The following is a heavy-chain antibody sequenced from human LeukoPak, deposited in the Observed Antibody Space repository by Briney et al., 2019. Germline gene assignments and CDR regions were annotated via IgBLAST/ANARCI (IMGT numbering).Heavy chain of an antibody. V-gene: IGHV3-7*01. Sequence: GGSLRLSCAASGFTFSSYRMSWVRQAPGKGLEWVANIKQDGSEKYYVDSVKGRFTISRDNAKNSLYLQMNSLRAEDTAVYYCARERHDYVWGSYRYYYYGMDVWGQGTTVTVSS. CDR2: IKQDGSEK. J-gene: IGHJ6*02. D-gene: IGHD3-16*02. CDR3: ARERHDYVWGSYRYYYYGMDV. CDR1: GFTFSSYR.